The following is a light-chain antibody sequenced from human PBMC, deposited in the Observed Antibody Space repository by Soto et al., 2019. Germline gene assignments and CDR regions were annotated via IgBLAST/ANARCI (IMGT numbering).Light chain of an antibody. CDR1: SSDVGGYHY. CDR3: SSYTSSSTYV. J-gene: IGLJ1*01. Sequence: QSALTQPASVSGSPGQSITISCTGTSSDVGGYHYVSWYQQYPGKAPKVMIYDVSNRSSGVSNRFSGSKSGTTASLTISGLQAEDEADYYCSSYTSSSTYVFGTGTKVTVL. V-gene: IGLV2-14*01. CDR2: DVS.